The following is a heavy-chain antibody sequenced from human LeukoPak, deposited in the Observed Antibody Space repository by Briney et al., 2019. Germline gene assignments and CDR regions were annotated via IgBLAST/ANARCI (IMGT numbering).Heavy chain of an antibody. V-gene: IGHV1-2*02. CDR1: GYTFTGYY. J-gene: IGHJ4*02. CDR3: ARRTYSSSSSLFDY. Sequence: ASVKVSCKASGYTFTGYYMHWVRQAPGQGLEWRGWINPNSGGTNYAQNLQGRFTMTTDTSTTTAYMELRSLRSGDTAFYYCARRTYSSSSSLFDYWGQGTLVTVSS. D-gene: IGHD6-6*01. CDR2: INPNSGGT.